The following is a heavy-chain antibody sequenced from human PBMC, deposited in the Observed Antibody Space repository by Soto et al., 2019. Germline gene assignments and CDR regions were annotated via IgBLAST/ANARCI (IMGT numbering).Heavy chain of an antibody. CDR1: GGTFSTYA. CDR2: IIPMFGTA. V-gene: IGHV1-69*12. J-gene: IGHJ4*02. Sequence: QVQLVQSGAEVKKPESSVKVSCKAPGGTFSTYAISWVRQAPGPGLEWMGGIIPMFGTANYAQRFQDRVTITADESTNTVHMALSSRRSEDPAVYFCAREIQLWLRRINNGYSGWGQGTLVTVSS. CDR3: AREIQLWLRRINNGYSG. D-gene: IGHD5-18*01.